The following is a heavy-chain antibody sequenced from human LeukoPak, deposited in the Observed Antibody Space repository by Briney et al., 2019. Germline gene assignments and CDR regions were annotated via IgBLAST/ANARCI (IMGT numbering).Heavy chain of an antibody. J-gene: IGHJ4*02. CDR3: ARSVDIDY. CDR1: GFTFSSYN. CDR2: ISGSSSYM. Sequence: PGGSLRLSCAASGFTFSSYNMNWVRQAPGKGLEWVSAISGSSSYMYYADSVKGRFTISRDNAKNSLYLQMNSLRAEDTAVYYCARSVDIDYWGQGTLVTVSS. D-gene: IGHD5-12*01. V-gene: IGHV3-21*01.